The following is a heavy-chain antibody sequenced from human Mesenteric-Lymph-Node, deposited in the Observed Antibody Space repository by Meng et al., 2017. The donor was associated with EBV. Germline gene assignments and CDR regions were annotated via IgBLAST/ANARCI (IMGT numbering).Heavy chain of an antibody. V-gene: IGHV4-4*02. J-gene: IGHJ4*02. CDR1: GGSISSGNW. Sequence: QVHLQESGPGLVKPSGTLSLTCAVSGGSISSGNWWSWVRQPPGKGLEWIGEIYHSGSTNYNPSLTSRVTILVDKSKNQFSLKLSSVTAADTAVYYCASRYCPTTSCRQDWGQGTLVTVSS. CDR3: ASRYCPTTSCRQD. D-gene: IGHD2-2*01. CDR2: IYHSGST.